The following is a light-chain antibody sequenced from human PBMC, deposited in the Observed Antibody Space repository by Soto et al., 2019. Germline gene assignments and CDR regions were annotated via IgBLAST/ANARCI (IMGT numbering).Light chain of an antibody. CDR3: AAWDDSLNGSYV. Sequence: QSVLTQPPSASGTPGQRVTISCSGSTSHIGGNTVDWYQQLPGTAPKLLIYGNNQRPSGVPDRFSGSKSGPSASLAISGLQSDDEADYYCAAWDDSLNGSYVFGTGTKVTVL. CDR1: TSHIGGNT. V-gene: IGLV1-44*01. J-gene: IGLJ1*01. CDR2: GNN.